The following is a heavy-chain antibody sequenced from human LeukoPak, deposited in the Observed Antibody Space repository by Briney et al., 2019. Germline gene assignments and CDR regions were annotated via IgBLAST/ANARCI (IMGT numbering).Heavy chain of an antibody. CDR2: IYYSGST. D-gene: IGHD3-10*01. V-gene: IGHV4-39*01. Sequence: SETLSLTCTVSGGSISSSSYYWGWIRQPPGKGLEWIGSIYYSGSTYYNPSLKSRVTISVDTSKNQFSLKLSSVTAADTAVYYCVSMVRGVGYFDYWGQGTLVTVSS. CDR3: VSMVRGVGYFDY. J-gene: IGHJ4*02. CDR1: GGSISSSSYY.